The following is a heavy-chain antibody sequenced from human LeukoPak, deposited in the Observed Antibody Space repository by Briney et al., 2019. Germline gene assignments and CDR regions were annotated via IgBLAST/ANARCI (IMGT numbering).Heavy chain of an antibody. CDR3: AKTYYYDSTGYTYFDY. CDR1: GFTFSSHA. V-gene: IGHV3-23*01. J-gene: IGHJ4*02. Sequence: AGGSLRLSCAASGFTFSSHAMSWVRQAPGKGLEWVSAISGSGGSTYYADSVKGRFTISRDNSKNTLYLQMNSLRAEDTAVYYCAKTYYYDSTGYTYFDYWGQGTLVTVSS. D-gene: IGHD3-22*01. CDR2: ISGSGGST.